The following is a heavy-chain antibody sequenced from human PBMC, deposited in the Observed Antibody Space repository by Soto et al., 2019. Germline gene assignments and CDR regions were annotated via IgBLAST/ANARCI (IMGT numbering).Heavy chain of an antibody. Sequence: GGSLRLSCAASGFTFSNYWMHWVRQVPGKGLVWVSRINTDGSSTTYADSVKGRFTISRDNAKNTLSLQMNSLRAEDTAVYHCVREGVDSSSYYFYMDVWGKGTTVTVS. V-gene: IGHV3-74*01. CDR1: GFTFSNYW. J-gene: IGHJ6*03. CDR3: VREGVDSSSYYFYMDV. D-gene: IGHD6-19*01. CDR2: INTDGSST.